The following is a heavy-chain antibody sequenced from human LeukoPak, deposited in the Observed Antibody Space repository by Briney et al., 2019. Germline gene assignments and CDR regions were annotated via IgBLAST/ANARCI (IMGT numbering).Heavy chain of an antibody. J-gene: IGHJ5*02. CDR2: IYYTGST. V-gene: IGHV4-59*01. Sequence: PSETLSLTCTVSGGSISPYYWSWLRQPPAKGLEWIGYIYYTGSTYYNPSLPSQVTISQNTSKNQYSLMLSALTAANTAVYYCARGGAENCGGACYLNWFDPWGQGALVTVSS. D-gene: IGHD2-21*02. CDR3: ARGGAENCGGACYLNWFDP. CDR1: GGSISPYY.